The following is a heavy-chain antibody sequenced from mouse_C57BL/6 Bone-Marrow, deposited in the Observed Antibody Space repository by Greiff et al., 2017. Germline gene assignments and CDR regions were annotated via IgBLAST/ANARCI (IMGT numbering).Heavy chain of an antibody. J-gene: IGHJ1*03. CDR3: TRVGDSRYFDV. V-gene: IGHV1-15*01. CDR1: GYTFTDYE. CDR2: IDPETGGT. D-gene: IGHD3-1*01. Sequence: QVQLQQSGAELVRPGASVTLSCKASGYTFTDYEMHWVKQTPVHGLEWIGAIDPETGGTAYNQKFKGKAILTADKSSSTAYMELRSLTSEDSAVYYCTRVGDSRYFDVWGTGTTVTVSS.